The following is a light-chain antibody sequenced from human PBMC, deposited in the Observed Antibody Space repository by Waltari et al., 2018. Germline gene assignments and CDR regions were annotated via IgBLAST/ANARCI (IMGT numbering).Light chain of an antibody. CDR3: QSYDTSLSVV. Sequence: QSVLTQPPSVSGAPGQRVTIPCTGSRSNIRAGYDVHWYPPLPRAAPKLLIYGSTSRPLGVPARFFGSTSGTSASLAITGLQAEDEADYYCQSYDTSLSVVFGGGTKLTVL. V-gene: IGLV1-40*01. CDR2: GST. CDR1: RSNIRAGYD. J-gene: IGLJ3*02.